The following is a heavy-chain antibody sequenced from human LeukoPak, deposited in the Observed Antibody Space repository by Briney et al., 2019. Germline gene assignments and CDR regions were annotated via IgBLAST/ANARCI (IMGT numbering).Heavy chain of an antibody. V-gene: IGHV5-51*01. J-gene: IGHJ4*02. D-gene: IGHD4-23*01. CDR2: IYPGDSDT. CDR3: ARRTIYGGNSNFDY. CDR1: GYIFTSYL. Sequence: GESLKISCKGSGYIFTSYLIGWVRQMPGKGLGWMGIIYPGDSDTRYSPSFQGQVTISADQSISTAYLQWSSLKASDSAMYYCARRTIYGGNSNFDYWGQGTLVTVSS.